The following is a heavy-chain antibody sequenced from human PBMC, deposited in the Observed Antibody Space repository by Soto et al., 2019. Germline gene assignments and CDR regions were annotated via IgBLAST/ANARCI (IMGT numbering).Heavy chain of an antibody. CDR2: MYPANSDT. V-gene: IGHV5-51*01. D-gene: IGHD1-26*01. CDR1: GYSFTSYW. Sequence: PGESLKISCKGSGYSFTSYWIGWVRQMPGKGLEWMGIMYPANSDTRYSPSFQGQVTISADRSISTAYLQWSSLKASDTAIYYCARHEVGGTDYWGQGTLVTAPQ. J-gene: IGHJ4*02. CDR3: ARHEVGGTDY.